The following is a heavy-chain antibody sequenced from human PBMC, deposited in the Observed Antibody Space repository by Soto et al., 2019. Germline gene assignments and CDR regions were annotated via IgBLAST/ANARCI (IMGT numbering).Heavy chain of an antibody. Sequence: GESLKISCKGSGYSFTSYWIGWLRQMAGKGLEWMGIIYPCDSDTRYSPSFQGQVTISADKSISTAYLQWSSLKASDTAMYYCARHRSSSNGNYRNFYYYYGMESWAQGTTVTVSS. CDR2: IYPCDSDT. CDR3: ARHRSSSNGNYRNFYYYYGMES. D-gene: IGHD1-7*01. CDR1: GYSFTSYW. J-gene: IGHJ6*01. V-gene: IGHV5-51*01.